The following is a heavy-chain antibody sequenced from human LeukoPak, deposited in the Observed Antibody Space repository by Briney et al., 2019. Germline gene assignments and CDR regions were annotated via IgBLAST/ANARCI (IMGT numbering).Heavy chain of an antibody. J-gene: IGHJ4*02. Sequence: GGSLRLSCAASGFTFNSYAMSWVRQAPGKGLEWVSAITDTGGDTYHADSVKGRFTISGDNSKNTLYLQMNSLRAEDTATYYCAKGSSSSRPYYFDHWAPGTLATVSS. CDR2: ITDTGGDT. V-gene: IGHV3-23*01. CDR3: AKGSSSSRPYYFDH. D-gene: IGHD6-6*01. CDR1: GFTFNSYA.